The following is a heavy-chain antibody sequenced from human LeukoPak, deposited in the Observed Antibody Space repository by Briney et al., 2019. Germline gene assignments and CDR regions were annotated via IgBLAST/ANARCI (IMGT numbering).Heavy chain of an antibody. V-gene: IGHV1-8*01. J-gene: IGHJ5*02. CDR3: ARGPKGAAAGTRNWFDP. CDR1: GYTFTSYD. Sequence: ASVKVSCKASGYTFTSYDINWVRQATGQGLEWMGWMNPNSGNTGHAQKFQGRVTMTRNTSISTAYMELSSLRSEDTAVYYCARGPKGAAAGTRNWFDPWGQGTLVTVSS. D-gene: IGHD6-13*01. CDR2: MNPNSGNT.